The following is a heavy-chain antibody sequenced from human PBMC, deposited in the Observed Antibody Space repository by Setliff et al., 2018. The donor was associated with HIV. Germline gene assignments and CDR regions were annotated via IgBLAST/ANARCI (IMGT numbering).Heavy chain of an antibody. CDR2: INPNSGGT. V-gene: IGHV1-2*02. CDR3: ARGTYYYDSSGFRDAFDI. J-gene: IGHJ3*02. Sequence: ASVKVSCKASGYTFTGYYMHWVRQAPGQGLEWMGWINPNSGGTTYAQKFQGRVTMTRDTSISTAYMEVSRLRSDDTAVYYCARGTYYYDSSGFRDAFDIWGQGTMVTVSS. CDR1: GYTFTGYY. D-gene: IGHD3-22*01.